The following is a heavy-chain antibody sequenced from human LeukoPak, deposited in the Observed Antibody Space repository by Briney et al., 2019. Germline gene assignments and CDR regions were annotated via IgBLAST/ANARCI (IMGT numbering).Heavy chain of an antibody. V-gene: IGHV3-48*01. D-gene: IGHD4-23*01. J-gene: IGHJ6*03. CDR1: GFTFSSYS. CDR2: ISSSSSTI. Sequence: PGGSLRLSCAASGFTFSSYSMNWVRQAPGKGLEWVSYISSSSSTIYYADSVKGRFTISRDNAKNSLYLQMNSLRAEDTAVYYCSRSGNSYYYYYMDVWGKGTTVTVSS. CDR3: SRSGNSYYYYYMDV.